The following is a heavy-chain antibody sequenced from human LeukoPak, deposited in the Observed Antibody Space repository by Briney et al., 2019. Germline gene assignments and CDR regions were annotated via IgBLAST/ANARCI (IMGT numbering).Heavy chain of an antibody. J-gene: IGHJ1*01. D-gene: IGHD3-16*01. CDR1: GGPLSSYY. Sequence: SETLSLTCTVSGGPLSSYYWSWIRQPPGKGLEWIGYIYYRGRTKYNPSLQSRVTISVDTYRKQFSLRLSSVTAADTAVYYCARQSDDLGYFQHWGQGTLVTVSS. CDR3: ARQSDDLGYFQH. V-gene: IGHV4-59*08. CDR2: IYYRGRT.